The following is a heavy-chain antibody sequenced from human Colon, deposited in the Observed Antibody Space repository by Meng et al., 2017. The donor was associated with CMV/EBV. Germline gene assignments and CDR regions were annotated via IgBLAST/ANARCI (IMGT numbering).Heavy chain of an antibody. CDR3: VKGGITAATAY. V-gene: IGHV3-21*04. CDR1: GFTFSSYS. D-gene: IGHD1-20*01. J-gene: IGHJ4*02. Sequence: GESLKISCAASGFTFSSYSMNWVRQAPGKGLEWVSSITSTSYYIYYADLVKGRFTISRDNAKNSLYLQMNSLRAEDTAVYFCVKGGITAATAYWGQGTLVTVSS. CDR2: ITSTSYYI.